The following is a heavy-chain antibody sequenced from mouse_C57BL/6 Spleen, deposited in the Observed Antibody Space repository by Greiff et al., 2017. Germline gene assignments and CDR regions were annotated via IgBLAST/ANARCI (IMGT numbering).Heavy chain of an antibody. J-gene: IGHJ1*03. CDR3: ASPSYYSDWYFDG. Sequence: VQLQQSGPELVKPGASVKISCKASGYAFSSSWMNWVKQRPGKGLEWIGRIYPGDGDTNYNGKFKGKATLTADKSSSTAYMQLSSLTSEDSAVYFCASPSYYSDWYFDGWGTGATVTVS. D-gene: IGHD2-12*01. V-gene: IGHV1-82*01. CDR1: GYAFSSSW. CDR2: IYPGDGDT.